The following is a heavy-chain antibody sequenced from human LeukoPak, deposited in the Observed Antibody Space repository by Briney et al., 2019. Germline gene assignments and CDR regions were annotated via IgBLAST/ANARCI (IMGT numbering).Heavy chain of an antibody. CDR1: GGSFSGYY. D-gene: IGHD4-23*01. Sequence: SETLSLTCAVYGGSFSGYYWSWIRQPPGKGLEWIGEINHSGNTNYNPSLKSRVTMLLDKSKNQFFLKLNSVTAADTAVYYCARNGGNSDYDYWGQGTLVTVSA. J-gene: IGHJ4*02. CDR2: INHSGNT. V-gene: IGHV4-34*01. CDR3: ARNGGNSDYDY.